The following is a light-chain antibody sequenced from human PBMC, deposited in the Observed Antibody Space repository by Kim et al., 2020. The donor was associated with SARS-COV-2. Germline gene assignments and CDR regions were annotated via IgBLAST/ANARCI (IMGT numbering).Light chain of an antibody. CDR3: QSYDSSNHVV. CDR2: EDN. V-gene: IGLV6-57*03. Sequence: KTVPTSCTRGSGSIASNYVQWYQQRPGSAPTTVIYEDNQSPSGVPDRFSGSIDSSSNSASLTISGLKTEDEADYYCQSYDSSNHVVFGGGTQLTVL. J-gene: IGLJ2*01. CDR1: SGSIASNY.